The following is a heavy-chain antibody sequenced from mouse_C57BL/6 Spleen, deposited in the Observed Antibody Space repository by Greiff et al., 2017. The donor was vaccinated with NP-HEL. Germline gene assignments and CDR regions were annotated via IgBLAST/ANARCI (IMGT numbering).Heavy chain of an antibody. J-gene: IGHJ3*01. Sequence: QVQLKESGPGLVQPSQSLSITCTVSGFSLTSYGVHWVRQSPGKGLEWLGVIWSGGSTDYNAAFISRLSISKDNSKSQVFFKMNSLQADDTAIYYCASRGSSYWFAYWGQGTLVTVSA. D-gene: IGHD1-1*01. CDR1: GFSLTSYG. V-gene: IGHV2-2*01. CDR2: IWSGGST. CDR3: ASRGSSYWFAY.